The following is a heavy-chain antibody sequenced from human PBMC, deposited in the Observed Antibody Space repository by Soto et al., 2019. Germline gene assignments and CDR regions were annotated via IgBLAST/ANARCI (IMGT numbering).Heavy chain of an antibody. J-gene: IGHJ2*01. CDR1: GFTFSNAW. CDR2: IKSKTDGGTT. Sequence: EVQLVESGGGLVKPGGSLRLSCAASGFTFSNAWMSWVRQAPGKGLEWVGRIKSKTDGGTTDYAAPVKGRFTISRDDSKHTLYLQMNSLKTEDTAVYYCTYSSSWSTPWYFDLWGRGTLVTVSS. V-gene: IGHV3-15*01. D-gene: IGHD6-13*01. CDR3: TYSSSWSTPWYFDL.